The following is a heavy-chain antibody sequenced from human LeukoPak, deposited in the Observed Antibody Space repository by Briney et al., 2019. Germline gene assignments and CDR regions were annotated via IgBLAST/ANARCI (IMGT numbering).Heavy chain of an antibody. V-gene: IGHV3-20*04. CDR1: GFTFDDYG. D-gene: IGHD4-23*01. J-gene: IGHJ4*02. CDR2: INWNGGST. Sequence: GGSLRLSCAASGFTFDDYGMSWVRQAPGKGLEWVSGINWNGGSTGYADSMKGRFTISRDNAKNSLYLQMNSLRAEDTAVYYCARGLRWAISLLWYWGQGTLVTVSS. CDR3: ARGLRWAISLLWY.